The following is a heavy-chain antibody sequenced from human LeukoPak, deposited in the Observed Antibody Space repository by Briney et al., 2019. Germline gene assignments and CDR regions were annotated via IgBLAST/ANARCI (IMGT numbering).Heavy chain of an antibody. Sequence: SETLSLTCTVSGDSITNNNCYWGWVRQPPGKGLEWIASIYYSGSSYYNPSLKSRVTMSVDTSKKQFSLQLNSVTAADTAVYYCARDILSGYDFLGGKRHTPIDYWGQGTLVTVSS. V-gene: IGHV4-39*07. J-gene: IGHJ4*02. CDR2: IYYSGSS. CDR1: GDSITNNNCY. CDR3: ARDILSGYDFLGGKRHTPIDY. D-gene: IGHD5-12*01.